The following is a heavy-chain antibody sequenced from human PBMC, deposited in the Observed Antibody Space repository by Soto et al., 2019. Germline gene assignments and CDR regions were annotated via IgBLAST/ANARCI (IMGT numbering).Heavy chain of an antibody. CDR1: GYTFTGYY. D-gene: IGHD4-17*01. CDR3: ARDDYGDYFGNDAFDI. V-gene: IGHV1-2*02. J-gene: IGHJ3*02. CDR2: INPNSGGT. Sequence: ASVKVSCKASGYTFTGYYMHWVRQAPGQGLEWMGWINPNSGGTNYAQKFQGRVTMTRDTSISTAYMELSRLRSDDTAVYYSARDDYGDYFGNDAFDIWGQGTMVTVSS.